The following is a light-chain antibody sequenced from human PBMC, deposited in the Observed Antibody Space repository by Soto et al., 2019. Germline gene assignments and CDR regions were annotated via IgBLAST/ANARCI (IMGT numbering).Light chain of an antibody. V-gene: IGLV1-44*01. CDR2: LND. CDR3: AAWDDSLNAL. CDR1: SSNIGSNT. J-gene: IGLJ1*01. Sequence: QSVLTQPPSASGTPGQRVTISCSGSSSNIGSNTVNWYQQLPGTAPKLLIYLNDQRPSGVPDRFSGSKSGTSAFLAISGLQSEDEADYYCAAWDDSLNALFGTGTKV.